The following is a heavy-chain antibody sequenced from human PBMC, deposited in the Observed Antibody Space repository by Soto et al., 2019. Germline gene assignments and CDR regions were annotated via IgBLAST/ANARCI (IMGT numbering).Heavy chain of an antibody. Sequence: TSETLSLTCAVSGGSISSGGYFWSWIRQPPGKGLEWIGYIYHSGSTYYNPSLKSRVSISVDTSKNQFSLKLSSVTAADTAVYYCARGPFGSYGSGSPRPPICGMDVWGQGTTVTVSS. J-gene: IGHJ6*02. CDR3: ARGPFGSYGSGSPRPPICGMDV. CDR2: IYHSGST. D-gene: IGHD3-10*01. V-gene: IGHV4-30-2*01. CDR1: GGSISSGGYF.